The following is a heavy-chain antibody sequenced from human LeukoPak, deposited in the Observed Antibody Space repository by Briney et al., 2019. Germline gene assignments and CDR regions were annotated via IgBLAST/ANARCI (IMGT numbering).Heavy chain of an antibody. CDR3: ASQRKCSSTSCYKRFDY. J-gene: IGHJ4*02. CDR2: INHSGST. D-gene: IGHD2-2*02. Sequence: PSETLSLTCAVYGGSFSGYYWSWIRQPPGKGLEWIGEINHSGSTNYNPSLKSRGTISVDTSKNQFSLKLSSVTAADTAVYYCASQRKCSSTSCYKRFDYWGQGTLVTVSS. CDR1: GGSFSGYY. V-gene: IGHV4-34*01.